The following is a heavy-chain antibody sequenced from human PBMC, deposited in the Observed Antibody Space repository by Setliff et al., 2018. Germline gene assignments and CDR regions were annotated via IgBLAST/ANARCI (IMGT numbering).Heavy chain of an antibody. D-gene: IGHD2-21*02. CDR2: ISCYNGDR. Sequence: ASVKVSCKTSGYAFNTYGISWVRQAPGQGLEWMGWISCYNGDRRYAQSLQGRVTVTTDTSTNTVYMELRSLRSDDTALYYCARVRPCGADCSTGVGGPFDFDFWGQGTLVTVSS. J-gene: IGHJ4*02. CDR3: ARVRPCGADCSTGVGGPFDFDF. CDR1: GYAFNTYG. V-gene: IGHV1-18*01.